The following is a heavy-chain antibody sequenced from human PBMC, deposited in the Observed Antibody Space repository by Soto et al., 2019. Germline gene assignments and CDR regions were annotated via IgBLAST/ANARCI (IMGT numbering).Heavy chain of an antibody. V-gene: IGHV3-48*02. CDR1: GFTFSSYS. CDR2: ISSSSSTI. J-gene: IGHJ6*02. D-gene: IGHD6-13*01. Sequence: GGSLRLSCAASGFTFSSYSMNWVRQAPGKGLEWVSYISSSSSTIYYADSVKGRFTISRDNAKNSLYLQMNSLRDEDTAVYYCAREWQQLPHGDYYYGMDVWGQGTTVTVSS. CDR3: AREWQQLPHGDYYYGMDV.